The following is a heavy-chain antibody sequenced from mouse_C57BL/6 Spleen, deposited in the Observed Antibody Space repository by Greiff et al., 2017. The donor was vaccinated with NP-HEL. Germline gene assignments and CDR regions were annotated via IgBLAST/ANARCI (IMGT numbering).Heavy chain of an antibody. J-gene: IGHJ3*01. CDR1: GYAFSSSW. Sequence: QVQLQQSGPELVKPGASVKISCKASGYAFSSSWMNWVKQRPGKGLEWIGRIYPGDGDTNYNGKFKGKATLTADKSSSTAYMQLSSLTSEDSAVYFYAREAQATWFAYWGQGTLVTVSA. CDR2: IYPGDGDT. D-gene: IGHD3-2*02. CDR3: AREAQATWFAY. V-gene: IGHV1-82*01.